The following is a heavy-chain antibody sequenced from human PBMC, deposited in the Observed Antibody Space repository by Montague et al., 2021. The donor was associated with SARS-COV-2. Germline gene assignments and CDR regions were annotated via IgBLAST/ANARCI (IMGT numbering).Heavy chain of an antibody. CDR1: GFTFSTYW. CDR2: IKHDGSAQ. Sequence: SLRLSCAASGFTFSTYWMTWVRQAPGKGLEWVANIKHDGSAQYYFDSVRGRFTVSRDNAKKSLFLQMNSLRAEDTAVYFCARDPVEQQQLIHSLDYWDQGTLVIVSS. V-gene: IGHV3-7*01. CDR3: ARDPVEQQQLIHSLDY. D-gene: IGHD6-13*01. J-gene: IGHJ4*02.